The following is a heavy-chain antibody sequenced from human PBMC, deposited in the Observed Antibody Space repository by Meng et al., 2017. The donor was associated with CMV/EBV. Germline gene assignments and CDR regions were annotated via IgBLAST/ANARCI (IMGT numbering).Heavy chain of an antibody. J-gene: IGHJ4*02. V-gene: IGHV1-2*02. CDR3: ARGQYYYDSSGYFY. CDR1: GYTFTSYD. CDR2: INPDSGAT. Sequence: ASVKVSCKASGYTFTSYDINWVRQATGQGLEWMEWINPDSGATNFARNLQGRVTMTRDTSISTAYMELSGLTFDDTAVYYCARGQYYYDSSGYFYWGQGTLVTVSS. D-gene: IGHD3-22*01.